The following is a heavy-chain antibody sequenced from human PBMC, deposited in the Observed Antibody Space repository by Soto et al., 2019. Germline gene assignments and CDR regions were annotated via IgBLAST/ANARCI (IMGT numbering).Heavy chain of an antibody. J-gene: IGHJ4*02. V-gene: IGHV3-23*01. Sequence: EVQLLESGGGLVQPGGSLSLSCAASGFAFSSYAMTWVRQAPGKGLEWVSALSGTGGTTYSADSVRGRFTIARDNSKNTLYLQMNGLSPEDSAIYFCAKFIVGTGGSSGWPWFLDSWGQGTLVTVSS. CDR3: AKFIVGTGGSSGWPWFLDS. CDR1: GFAFSSYA. CDR2: LSGTGGTT. D-gene: IGHD6-25*01.